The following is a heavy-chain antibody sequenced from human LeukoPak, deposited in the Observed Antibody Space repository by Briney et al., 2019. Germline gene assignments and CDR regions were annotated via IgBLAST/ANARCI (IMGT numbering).Heavy chain of an antibody. CDR3: AKGHYSGWSSFDY. CDR2: IRYGGSNK. D-gene: IGHD6-19*01. J-gene: IGHJ4*02. CDR1: GFTFSSYG. V-gene: IGHV3-30*02. Sequence: GGSLRLSCAASGFTFSSYGMHWVRQAPGKGLEWVAFIRYGGSNKYYADSVKGRFTISRDNSKNTLYLQMNSLRAEDTAVYYCAKGHYSGWSSFDYWGQGTLVTVSS.